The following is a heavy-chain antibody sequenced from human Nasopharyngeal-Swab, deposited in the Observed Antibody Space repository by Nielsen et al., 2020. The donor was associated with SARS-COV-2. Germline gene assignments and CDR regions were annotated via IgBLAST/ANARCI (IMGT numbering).Heavy chain of an antibody. CDR1: GYTFTRYC. CDR2: ISAYNGNT. CDR3: AGEGPSSGYVRYYFDY. D-gene: IGHD3-22*01. V-gene: IGHV1-18*01. J-gene: IGHJ4*02. Sequence: AAVTVSRKACGYTFTRYCISWVRQAPGQGLEWMGWISAYNGNTNYAQKLQGRVTMTTDTSTSTAYMELRSLRSDDTAVYYCAGEGPSSGYVRYYFDYWGQGTLVTVSS.